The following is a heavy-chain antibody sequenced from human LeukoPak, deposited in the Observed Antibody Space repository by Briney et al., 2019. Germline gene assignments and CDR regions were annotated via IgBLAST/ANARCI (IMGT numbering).Heavy chain of an antibody. J-gene: IGHJ3*02. D-gene: IGHD6-19*01. CDR1: GYTFTSYD. CDR2: MNPNSGNT. CDR3: AREGARYSSPFPPFDI. V-gene: IGHV1-8*03. Sequence: ASVKVSCKASGYTFTSYDINWVRQATGQGLEWMGWMNPNSGNTGYAQKFQGRVTITADKSTSTAYMELSSLRSEDTAVYYCAREGARYSSPFPPFDIWGQGTMVTVSS.